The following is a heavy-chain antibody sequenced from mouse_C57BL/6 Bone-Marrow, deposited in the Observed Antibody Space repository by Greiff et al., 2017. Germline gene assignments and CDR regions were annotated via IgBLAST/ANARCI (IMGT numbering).Heavy chain of an antibody. CDR2: IYPGDGDT. Sequence: QVQLQQSGPELVKPGASVKISCKASGYAFSSSWMNWVKQRPGKGLEWIGRIYPGDGDTNYNGKFKGKATLTADKSSSTAYMQLSSLTSEDSAVYFCARSGQLRLRKAMDYWGQGTSVTVSS. J-gene: IGHJ4*01. CDR3: ARSGQLRLRKAMDY. D-gene: IGHD3-2*02. CDR1: GYAFSSSW. V-gene: IGHV1-82*01.